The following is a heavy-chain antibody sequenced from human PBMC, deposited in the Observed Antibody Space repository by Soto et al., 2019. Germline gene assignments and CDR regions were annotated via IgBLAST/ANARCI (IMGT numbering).Heavy chain of an antibody. Sequence: EVQLVESGGGLVQPGGSLRLSCAASGFTFSSYSMNWFRQAPGKGLEWVSYISSSSSTIYYADSVKGRFTISRDNAKISLYLQMNSLRAEDTAVYYCAGEADDLNWFDPWGQGTLVTVSS. V-gene: IGHV3-48*01. CDR1: GFTFSSYS. D-gene: IGHD1-1*01. CDR2: ISSSSSTI. J-gene: IGHJ5*02. CDR3: AGEADDLNWFDP.